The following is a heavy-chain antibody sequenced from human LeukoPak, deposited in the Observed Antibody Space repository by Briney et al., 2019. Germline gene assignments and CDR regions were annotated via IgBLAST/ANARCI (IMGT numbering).Heavy chain of an antibody. CDR1: GGSIIISSYY. V-gene: IGHV4-39*07. CDR2: IYYSGST. Sequence: TSETLSLTCTVSGGSIIISSYYWGWIRQPPGKGLEWIGSIYYSGSTYYNPSLKSRVTISLDTSKNQFSLKLSSVTAADTAVYYCARERYCSSSSSCLDAFDIWGQGTMVTVSS. J-gene: IGHJ3*02. CDR3: ARERYCSSSSSCLDAFDI. D-gene: IGHD2-2*01.